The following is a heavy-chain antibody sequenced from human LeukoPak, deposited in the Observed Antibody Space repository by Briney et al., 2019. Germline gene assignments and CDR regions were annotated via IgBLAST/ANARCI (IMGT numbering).Heavy chain of an antibody. CDR1: GYTFTSYD. D-gene: IGHD6-19*01. J-gene: IGHJ6*03. CDR3: ARGVGGWYLFHYYYYYMDV. V-gene: IGHV1-8*01. Sequence: ASVKVSCKASGYTFTSYDINWVRQAPGQGLEWMGWMNPNSGNTGYAQKFQGRVTMTRNTSISTAYMELSSLRSEDTAVYYCARGVGGWYLFHYYYYYMDVWGKGTTVTISS. CDR2: MNPNSGNT.